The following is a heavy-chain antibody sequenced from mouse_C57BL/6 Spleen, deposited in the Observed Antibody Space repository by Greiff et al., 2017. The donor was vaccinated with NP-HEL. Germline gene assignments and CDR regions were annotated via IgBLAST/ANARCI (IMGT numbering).Heavy chain of an antibody. J-gene: IGHJ4*01. CDR2: IYPGNSDT. CDR3: TREGATIVTTRYYAMDY. Sequence: EVMLVESGTVLARPGASVKMSCKTSGYTFTSYWMHWVKQRPGQGLEWIGAIYPGNSDTSYNQKFKGKAKLTAVTSASTAYMELSSLTNEDSAVYYCTREGATIVTTRYYAMDYWGQGTSVTVSS. V-gene: IGHV1-5*01. CDR1: GYTFTSYW. D-gene: IGHD2-5*01.